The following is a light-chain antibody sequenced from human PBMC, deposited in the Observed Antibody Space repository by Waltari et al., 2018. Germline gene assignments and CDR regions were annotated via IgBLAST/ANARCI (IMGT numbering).Light chain of an antibody. CDR1: QSVSSK. J-gene: IGKJ5*01. CDR3: QQYHGWPLIT. Sequence: ETVMTQPATLSVSPGERVTLSCRASQSVSSKLAWYQQKRGQAPRLLIYGAFTRVSDVPDRFSGSGSGTEFILTISSLRSEDLAVYFCQQYHGWPLITFGQGTRLEIK. V-gene: IGKV3-15*01. CDR2: GAF.